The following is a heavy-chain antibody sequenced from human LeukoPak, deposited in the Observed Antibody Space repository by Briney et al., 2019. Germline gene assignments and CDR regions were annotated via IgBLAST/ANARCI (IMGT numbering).Heavy chain of an antibody. V-gene: IGHV4-34*01. Sequence: GSLRLSCAASGFTFSSYAMHWVRQAPGKGLEWIGEINHRGNANYNPSLKSRFTISVDTSKNQFSLKLSSVTAADTAVYFCARKTITEGVDYWGQGSLVTVSS. D-gene: IGHD1-14*01. CDR1: GFTFSSYA. CDR3: ARKTITEGVDY. J-gene: IGHJ4*02. CDR2: INHRGNA.